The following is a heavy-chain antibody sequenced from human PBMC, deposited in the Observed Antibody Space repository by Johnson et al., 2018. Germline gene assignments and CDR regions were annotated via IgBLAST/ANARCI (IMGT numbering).Heavy chain of an antibody. V-gene: IGHV3-33*01. Sequence: QVQLVQSGGGVVQPGRSXRLSCVATGFTFSSYAMHWVRQAPGQGLEWVALIWYDGSNKYYADSVRGRFTISRDNSKKSLSLQMNSLRAEETAVYYCATGGYCSGGDCYSYYYYYHLDFWGQGTTVTVSS. CDR1: GFTFSSYA. D-gene: IGHD2-15*01. J-gene: IGHJ6*02. CDR3: ATGGYCSGGDCYSYYYYYHLDF. CDR2: IWYDGSNK.